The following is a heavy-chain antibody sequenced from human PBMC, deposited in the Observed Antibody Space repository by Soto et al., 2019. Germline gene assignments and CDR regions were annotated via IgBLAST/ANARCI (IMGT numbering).Heavy chain of an antibody. D-gene: IGHD3-3*01. Sequence: LRLSCAASGFTFSSYWMTWVRQAPGKGLEWVANIKQDGSEKYYVDSVKGRFTISRDNAKNSLYLQMNSLRAEDTAVYYCARDRYYDFWIGYSAYYFDYWGQGTLVTVSS. CDR1: GFTFSSYW. V-gene: IGHV3-7*01. CDR3: ARDRYYDFWIGYSAYYFDY. CDR2: IKQDGSEK. J-gene: IGHJ4*02.